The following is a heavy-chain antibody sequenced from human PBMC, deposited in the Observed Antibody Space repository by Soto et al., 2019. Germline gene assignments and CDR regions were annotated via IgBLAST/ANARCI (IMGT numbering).Heavy chain of an antibody. D-gene: IGHD2-2*01. CDR1: GFTVSSNY. J-gene: IGHJ6*03. V-gene: IGHV3-66*01. Sequence: EVQLVESGGGLVQPGGSLRLSCAASGFTVSSNYMSWVRQAPGKGLEWVSVIYSGGSTYYADSVKGRFTISRDNSKNTLYLQMNSLRAEDTAVYYCAGLVVPAAERIGYYYYYYMDVWGKGTTVTVSS. CDR3: AGLVVPAAERIGYYYYYYMDV. CDR2: IYSGGST.